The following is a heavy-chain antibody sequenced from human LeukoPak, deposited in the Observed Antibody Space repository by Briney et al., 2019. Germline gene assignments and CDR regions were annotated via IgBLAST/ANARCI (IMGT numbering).Heavy chain of an antibody. CDR3: AKYGVVVIYGQLIDY. Sequence: GGSLRLSCAASGSTFSSYAMSWVRQAPGKGLEWVSAISGSGGSTYYADSVKGRFTISRDNSKNTLYLQMNSLRAEDTAVYYCAKYGVVVIYGQLIDYWGQGTLVTVSS. J-gene: IGHJ4*02. CDR1: GSTFSSYA. D-gene: IGHD3-22*01. V-gene: IGHV3-23*01. CDR2: ISGSGGST.